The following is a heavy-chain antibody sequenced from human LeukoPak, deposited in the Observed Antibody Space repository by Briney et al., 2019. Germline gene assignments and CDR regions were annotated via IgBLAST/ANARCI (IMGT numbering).Heavy chain of an antibody. D-gene: IGHD6-19*01. Sequence: SETLSLTXTVSGGSISTYSWSWIRQPAGKGLEWIGRIYTSGSANYNPSLKSRVSMSVDTSKNQFSLKLNSVTAADTAVYYCARVSGVTLAGMDYWGRGTLVTVSS. CDR2: IYTSGSA. V-gene: IGHV4-4*07. J-gene: IGHJ4*02. CDR3: ARVSGVTLAGMDY. CDR1: GGSISTYS.